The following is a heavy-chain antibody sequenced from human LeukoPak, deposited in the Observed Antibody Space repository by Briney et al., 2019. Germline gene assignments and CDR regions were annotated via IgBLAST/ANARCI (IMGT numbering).Heavy chain of an antibody. CDR3: ASGLELDY. CDR2: IKQDGSEK. Sequence: PGGSLRLSCTASGFTISNNHMSWVRQAPGKGLEWVANIKQDGSEKNYVDSVKGRFTISRDNAKNSLYLQMNSLRAEDTAVYYCASGLELDYWGQGTLVTVSS. CDR1: GFTISNNH. J-gene: IGHJ4*02. V-gene: IGHV3-7*03.